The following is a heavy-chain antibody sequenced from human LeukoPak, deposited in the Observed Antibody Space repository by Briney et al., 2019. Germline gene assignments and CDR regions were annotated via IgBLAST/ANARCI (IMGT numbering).Heavy chain of an antibody. D-gene: IGHD6-19*01. Sequence: GGPLRLSCAASGFTFSSYSRKWVRQAPGKGLEWVSSISSSSSYIYYADSVKGRFTISRDNAKNSLYLQMNSLRAEDTAVYYCASRSGWYGVSEDYWGQGTLVTVSS. CDR1: GFTFSSYS. CDR3: ASRSGWYGVSEDY. V-gene: IGHV3-21*01. CDR2: ISSSSSYI. J-gene: IGHJ4*02.